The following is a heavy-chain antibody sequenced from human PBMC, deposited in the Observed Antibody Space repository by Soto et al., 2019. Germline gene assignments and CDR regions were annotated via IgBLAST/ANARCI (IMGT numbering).Heavy chain of an antibody. CDR3: ARVSVTGYGVDV. V-gene: IGHV4-30-4*01. CDR1: GGSVSSSTYY. J-gene: IGHJ6*02. Sequence: QVQLQESGPGLVKPSQTLSLTCTVSGGSVSSSTYYWSWIRQPPGKGLEWIAYIYYSGNTYYSPSLRSRVTISVDTSNNQFSLNLSSVTAADPAVYYCARVSVTGYGVDVWGQGTTVTVSS. D-gene: IGHD4-4*01. CDR2: IYYSGNT.